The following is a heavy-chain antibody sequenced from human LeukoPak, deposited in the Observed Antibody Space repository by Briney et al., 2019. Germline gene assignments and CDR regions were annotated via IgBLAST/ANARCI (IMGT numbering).Heavy chain of an antibody. CDR3: AKGEDYVDY. Sequence: PGGSLRLSCAASGITVSSNYMSWVRQAPGKGLEWVSVIYTGGDTDYADSVKGRFTISRDNSKNTLYLQMNSLRAEDTAVYYCAKGEDYVDYWGQGTLVTVSS. CDR1: GITVSSNY. J-gene: IGHJ4*02. V-gene: IGHV3-53*05. D-gene: IGHD1-26*01. CDR2: IYTGGDT.